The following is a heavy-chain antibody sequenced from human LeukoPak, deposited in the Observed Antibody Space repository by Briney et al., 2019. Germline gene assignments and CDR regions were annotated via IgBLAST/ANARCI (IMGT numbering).Heavy chain of an antibody. Sequence: PGGSLRLFCAASGFTFNNYAMTWVRQAPGRGLEWVSTISNSGGSTYYADSVKGRFTISRDNSKNTLYLQMNSLRAEDTAVYYCAKEMATTPGYYFDYWGQGTLVTVSS. CDR2: ISNSGGST. CDR3: AKEMATTPGYYFDY. V-gene: IGHV3-23*01. J-gene: IGHJ4*02. CDR1: GFTFNNYA. D-gene: IGHD5-24*01.